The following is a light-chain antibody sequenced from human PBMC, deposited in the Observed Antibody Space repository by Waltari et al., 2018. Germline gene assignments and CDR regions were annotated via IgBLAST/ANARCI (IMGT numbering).Light chain of an antibody. CDR3: SSYTISSTWV. V-gene: IGLV2-14*03. J-gene: IGLJ3*02. CDR2: DVT. CDR1: SSDVGLYNY. Sequence: QSALTQPASVSGSPGQSITISCTGTSSDVGLYNYVSWYQQHPGIVPKLMIFDVTTRPSGVSSRFSGSKAGNTASLTISGLQTEDEADYYCSSYTISSTWVFGGGTKLTVL.